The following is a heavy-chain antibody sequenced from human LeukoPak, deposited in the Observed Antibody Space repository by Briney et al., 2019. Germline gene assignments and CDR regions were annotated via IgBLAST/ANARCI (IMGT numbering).Heavy chain of an antibody. V-gene: IGHV3-23*01. Sequence: GGSLRLSCAASGFTFSSYAMSCVRQAPGKGLEWVSAISGSGGSTYYADSVKGRFTISRDNSKNALYLQMNSLRAEDTAVYYCAKDLCSSTSCYAGGFDYWGQGTLVTVSS. CDR3: AKDLCSSTSCYAGGFDY. J-gene: IGHJ4*02. D-gene: IGHD2-2*01. CDR1: GFTFSSYA. CDR2: ISGSGGST.